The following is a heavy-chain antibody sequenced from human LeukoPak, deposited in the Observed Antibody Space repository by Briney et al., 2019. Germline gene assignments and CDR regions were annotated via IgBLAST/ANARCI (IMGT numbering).Heavy chain of an antibody. V-gene: IGHV3-7*01. D-gene: IGHD3-10*01. CDR1: GFTFSSYW. CDR3: VRFGIRGVIDEFDF. J-gene: IGHJ4*02. Sequence: GGSLRLSCAASGFTFSSYWMSWVRQAPGKGLEWVANINQDGRASYYVDSLKGRFTISRDNAKNSVYLQVDNLRAEDTAVYYCVRFGIRGVIDEFDFWGQGTLVTVSS. CDR2: INQDGRAS.